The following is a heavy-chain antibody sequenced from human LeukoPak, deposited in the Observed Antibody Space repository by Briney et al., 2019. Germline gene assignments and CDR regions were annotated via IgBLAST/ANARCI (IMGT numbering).Heavy chain of an antibody. V-gene: IGHV4-59*11. D-gene: IGHD1-1*01. J-gene: IGHJ5*02. CDR2: IYYSGST. CDR3: ARGYPSRWYWFDP. CDR1: GGSISSHY. Sequence: SETLSLTCTVSGGSISSHYWSWIRQPPGKGLEWIGYIYYSGSTNYNPSLKSRVTISVDTSKNQFSLKLSSVTAADTAVYYCARGYPSRWYWFDPWGQGTLVTVSS.